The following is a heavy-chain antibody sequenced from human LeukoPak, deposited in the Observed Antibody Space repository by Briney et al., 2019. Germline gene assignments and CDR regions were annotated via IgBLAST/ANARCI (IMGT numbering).Heavy chain of an antibody. CDR3: ATEYSSSSFPRPNWFDP. D-gene: IGHD6-6*01. J-gene: IGHJ5*02. CDR1: GFPFSSYG. Sequence: GGSLRLSCAASGFPFSSYGMSWVRQAPGKGLEWVSAISGSGGSTYYADSVKGRFTISRDNSKNTLYLQMNSLRAEDTAVYYCATEYSSSSFPRPNWFDPWGQGTLVTVSS. CDR2: ISGSGGST. V-gene: IGHV3-23*01.